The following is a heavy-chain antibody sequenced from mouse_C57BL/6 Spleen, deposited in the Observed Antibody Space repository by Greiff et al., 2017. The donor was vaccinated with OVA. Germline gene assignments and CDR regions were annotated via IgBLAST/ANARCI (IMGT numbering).Heavy chain of an antibody. V-gene: IGHV1-50*01. CDR1: GYTFTSYW. CDR3: ARDLYAMDY. Sequence: QVQLQQPGAELVKPGASVKLSCKASGYTFTSYWMQWVKQRPGQGLEWIGEIDPSDSYNNYNQKFKGKATLTVDTSSSTAYMQLSSLTSEDSAVYYCARDLYAMDYWGQGTSVTVSS. J-gene: IGHJ4*01. CDR2: IDPSDSYN.